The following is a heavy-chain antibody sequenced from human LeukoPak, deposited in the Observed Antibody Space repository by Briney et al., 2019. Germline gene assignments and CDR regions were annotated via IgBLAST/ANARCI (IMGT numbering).Heavy chain of an antibody. Sequence: ASVKVSCKASGYIFTDYYMHWVRQAPGQGLEWMGWINPKSDGTKYAQNFHGRVTMTWDTSISTAYMEVSRLTSDDTAMFYCARDPPGTTAFDLWGQGTMVTVSS. CDR2: INPKSDGT. V-gene: IGHV1-2*02. J-gene: IGHJ3*01. CDR1: GYIFTDYY. D-gene: IGHD1-1*01. CDR3: ARDPPGTTAFDL.